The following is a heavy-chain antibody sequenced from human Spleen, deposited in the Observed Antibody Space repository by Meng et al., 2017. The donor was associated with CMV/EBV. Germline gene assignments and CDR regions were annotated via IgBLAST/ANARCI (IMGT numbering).Heavy chain of an antibody. J-gene: IGHJ5*02. Sequence: TFTGYYRHWVRQAPGQGLEWMGWINPNSGGTNYAQKFQGRVTMTRDTSISTAYMELSRLRSDDTAVYYCAREIYCSSTSCYGNWFDPWGQGTLVTVSS. CDR1: TFTGYY. CDR2: INPNSGGT. CDR3: AREIYCSSTSCYGNWFDP. V-gene: IGHV1-2*02. D-gene: IGHD2-2*01.